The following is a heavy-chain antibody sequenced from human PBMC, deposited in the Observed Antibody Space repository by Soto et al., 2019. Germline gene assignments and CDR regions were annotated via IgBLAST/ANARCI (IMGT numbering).Heavy chain of an antibody. CDR1: GYTFTSYG. V-gene: IGHV1-18*01. J-gene: IGHJ6*02. Sequence: ASVKVSCKASGYTFTSYGISWVRQAPGQGLEWMGWISAYNGNTNYAQKLQGRVTMTTDTSTSTAYMELRSLRSDDTAVYYCARRGVYSKRNYYSYGMDVWGQGTTVTVSS. CDR2: ISAYNGNT. CDR3: ARRGVYSKRNYYSYGMDV. D-gene: IGHD4-4*01.